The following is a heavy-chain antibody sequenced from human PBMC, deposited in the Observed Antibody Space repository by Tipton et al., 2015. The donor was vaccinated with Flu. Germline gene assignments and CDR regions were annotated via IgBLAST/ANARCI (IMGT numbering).Heavy chain of an antibody. J-gene: IGHJ4*02. CDR2: IYNSGST. D-gene: IGHD3-10*02. V-gene: IGHV4-4*08. CDR3: ARLSYYDVDLKNFYFDY. CDR1: GGSISSYY. Sequence: TLSLTCTVSGGSISSYYCNWVRQPPGKRPEWIGYIYNSGSTNYNPSLRSRVTISVDTSKSQFSLMLRSVTAADTAVYYCARLSYYDVDLKNFYFDYWGQGALVTVSS.